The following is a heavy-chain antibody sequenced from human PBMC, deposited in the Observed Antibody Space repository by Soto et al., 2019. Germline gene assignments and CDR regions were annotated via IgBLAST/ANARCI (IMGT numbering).Heavy chain of an antibody. CDR3: ARHWGHYYDSSGYYYSDAFDI. Sequence: PSETLSLTCTVPGGSISSSSYYWGWIRQPPGKGLEWIGSIYYSGSTYYNPSLKSRVTISVDTSKNQFSLKLSSVTAADTAVYYCARHWGHYYDSSGYYYSDAFDIWGQGTMVTVSS. CDR2: IYYSGST. J-gene: IGHJ3*02. D-gene: IGHD3-22*01. V-gene: IGHV4-39*01. CDR1: GGSISSSSYY.